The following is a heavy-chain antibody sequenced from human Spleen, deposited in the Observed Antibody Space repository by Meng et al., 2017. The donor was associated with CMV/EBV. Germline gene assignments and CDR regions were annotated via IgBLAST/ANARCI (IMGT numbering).Heavy chain of an antibody. D-gene: IGHD2-2*01. J-gene: IGHJ6*02. CDR2: IRSKGYNYAT. CDR1: GVTFSDSA. V-gene: IGHV3-73*01. Sequence: GGSLRLSCAASGVTFSDSAMHWVRQASGKGLEWVGRIRSKGYNYATAYGASVKGRFTISRDDSKNTAYLQMDSLKTEDTAVYYCTVHHIVVVPTAPRGMDVWGQGTTVTVSS. CDR3: TVHHIVVVPTAPRGMDV.